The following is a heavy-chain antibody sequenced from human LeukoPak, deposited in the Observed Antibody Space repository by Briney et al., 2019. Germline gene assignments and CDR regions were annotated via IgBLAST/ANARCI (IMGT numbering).Heavy chain of an antibody. CDR1: GNTLTEFS. CDR2: FDPEDGKT. D-gene: IGHD3-3*01. V-gene: IGHV1-24*01. Sequence: ASVKVSCKLSGNTLTEFSMHWVRQAPGKGLEWMGGFDPEDGKTIYAQKFQGRVTMTEDTSTDTAYMELSSLRSEDTAVYYCAREAVTIFGVVRTQTTKLPHRFDPWGQGTLVTVSS. CDR3: AREAVTIFGVVRTQTTKLPHRFDP. J-gene: IGHJ5*02.